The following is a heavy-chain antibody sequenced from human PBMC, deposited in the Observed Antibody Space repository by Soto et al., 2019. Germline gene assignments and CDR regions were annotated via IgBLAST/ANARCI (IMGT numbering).Heavy chain of an antibody. J-gene: IGHJ6*03. V-gene: IGHV1-24*01. CDR3: ATAFYGITIFGVVPSGYYYMDV. Sequence: GASVKVSCKVSGYTLTELSMHWVRQAPGKGLEWMGGFDPEDGETIYAQKFQGRVTMTEDTSTDTAYMELSSLRSEDTAVYYCATAFYGITIFGVVPSGYYYMDVWGKGTTVTVSS. D-gene: IGHD3-3*01. CDR2: FDPEDGET. CDR1: GYTLTELS.